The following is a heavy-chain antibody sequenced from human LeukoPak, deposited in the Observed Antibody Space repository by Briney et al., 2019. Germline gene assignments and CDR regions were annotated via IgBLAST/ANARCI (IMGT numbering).Heavy chain of an antibody. CDR3: ARPPFAYDLDA. CDR1: GFTFSNYW. V-gene: IGHV3-7*01. Sequence: PGGSLRLSCVGSGFTFSNYWMNWVRQAPGKGLEWVANIHPDGSEEHYVDSVKGRFTISRDNAKNSLHLQMSSLQVEDTAVYYCARPPFAYDLDAWGQGTTVTVS. CDR2: IHPDGSEE. J-gene: IGHJ6*02. D-gene: IGHD3-10*01.